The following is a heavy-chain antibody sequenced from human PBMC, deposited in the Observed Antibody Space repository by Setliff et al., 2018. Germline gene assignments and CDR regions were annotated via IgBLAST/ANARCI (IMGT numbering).Heavy chain of an antibody. V-gene: IGHV4-4*07. D-gene: IGHD3-3*01. J-gene: IGHJ6*03. CDR2: IYTDGST. CDR1: GGSISSYY. Sequence: SETLSLTCTVSGGSISSYYWSWLRQSAGKGLECIGRIYTDGSTKYNPSLNSRVTLLIDTAKNQISLRLSSVTAADTAVYFCARVTGFSYMDVWGKGTTVTVSS. CDR3: ARVTGFSYMDV.